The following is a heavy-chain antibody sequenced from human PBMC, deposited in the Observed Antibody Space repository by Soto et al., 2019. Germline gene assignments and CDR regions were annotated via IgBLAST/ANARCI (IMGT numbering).Heavy chain of an antibody. CDR3: AKGKSTGDIDWFDP. V-gene: IGHV3-23*01. CDR2: FIGGDNGT. J-gene: IGHJ5*02. Sequence: GGSLRLSCEASGFTLRNYGVAWLRQAPGKGLEWVSTFIGGDNGTSYSDSVRGRFTVSRDDSNNLLYLQMNSLGVEDTAMYYCAKGKSTGDIDWFDPWGQGSLVTVSS. D-gene: IGHD7-27*01. CDR1: GFTLRNYG.